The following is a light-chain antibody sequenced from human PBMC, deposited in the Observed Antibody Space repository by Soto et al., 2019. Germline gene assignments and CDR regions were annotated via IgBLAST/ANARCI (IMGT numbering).Light chain of an antibody. Sequence: QSALTQPASVSGSPGQSIAISCTGSSSDVGGYNYVSWYQHHPGKGPKLIIYEVSNRPSGVSDRFSGSKSGNTASLTISGLQAEDEADYYCSSYTSSSIDYVFGTGTKVTVL. V-gene: IGLV2-14*01. CDR3: SSYTSSSIDYV. J-gene: IGLJ1*01. CDR1: SSDVGGYNY. CDR2: EVS.